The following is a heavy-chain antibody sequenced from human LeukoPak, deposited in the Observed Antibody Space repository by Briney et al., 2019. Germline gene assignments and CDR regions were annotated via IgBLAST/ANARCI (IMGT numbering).Heavy chain of an antibody. CDR2: IWYDGSEK. D-gene: IGHD3-22*01. V-gene: IGHV3-33*01. CDR3: ALSSSGYSLDY. CDR1: AFTFSKFV. J-gene: IGHJ4*02. Sequence: GGSLRLSCAASAFTFSKFVMHWVRQAPGKGLEWVALIWYDGSEKYYADSVEGRFTISRDTSKNTLYLQMNSLRGEDTAVYYCALSSSGYSLDYWGQGTLVTVSP.